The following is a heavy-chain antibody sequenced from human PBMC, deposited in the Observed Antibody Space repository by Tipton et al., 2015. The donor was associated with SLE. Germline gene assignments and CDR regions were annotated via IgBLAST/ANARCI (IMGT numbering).Heavy chain of an antibody. J-gene: IGHJ3*02. CDR1: GYDLTNFA. Sequence: QLVQSGSELKKPGASVKVSCKASGYDLTNFAMNWVRQAPGQGPEWMGYIYYSGSTNYNPSLKSRVTISVDTSKNQFSLKLSSVTAANTAVYYCARAEGSWDAFDIWGQGTMVTVSS. V-gene: IGHV4-59*07. D-gene: IGHD2-15*01. CDR2: IYYSGST. CDR3: ARAEGSWDAFDI.